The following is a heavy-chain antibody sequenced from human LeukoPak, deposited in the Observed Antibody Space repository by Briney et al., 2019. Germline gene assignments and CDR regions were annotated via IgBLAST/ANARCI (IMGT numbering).Heavy chain of an antibody. CDR2: IDPSGHIT. Sequence: ASVKVSCKASGFRFTGYWMHWVRQAPGQGLEWMGIIDPSGHITNSAQKFQGRLTVTRDTPTSTVYMELSSLRSDDTAVYYCVRDRPGYCSGGACFDPWGQGTLVTVSS. D-gene: IGHD2-8*02. V-gene: IGHV1-46*01. CDR1: GFRFTGYW. J-gene: IGHJ5*02. CDR3: VRDRPGYCSGGACFDP.